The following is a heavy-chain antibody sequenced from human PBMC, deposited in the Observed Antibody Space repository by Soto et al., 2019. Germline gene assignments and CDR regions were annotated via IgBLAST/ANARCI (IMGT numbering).Heavy chain of an antibody. CDR2: ISAYNGNT. V-gene: IGHV1-18*01. Sequence: QVQLVQSGAEVKKPGASVKVSCKASGYTFTSYGISWVRQAPGQGLEWMGWISAYNGNTNYPQKLQGRVTMTTDTCTSTAYRELRSLRSDDTAVYYCARDHLGYCISTSCPLQLWTPNSHYYGMDVWGQGTTVTVSS. J-gene: IGHJ6*02. D-gene: IGHD2-2*01. CDR3: ARDHLGYCISTSCPLQLWTPNSHYYGMDV. CDR1: GYTFTSYG.